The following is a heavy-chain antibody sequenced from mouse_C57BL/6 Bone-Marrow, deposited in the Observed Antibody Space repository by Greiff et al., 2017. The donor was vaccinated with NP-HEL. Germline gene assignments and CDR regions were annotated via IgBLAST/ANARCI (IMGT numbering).Heavy chain of an antibody. D-gene: IGHD2-3*01. J-gene: IGHJ4*01. Sequence: VQRVESGAELVRPGTSVKVSCKASGYAFTNYLIEWVKQRPGQGLEWIGVINPGSGGTNYNEKFKGKATLTADKSSSTAYMQLSSLTSEDSAVYFCARWLLDAMDYWGQGTSVTVSS. CDR3: ARWLLDAMDY. CDR2: INPGSGGT. V-gene: IGHV1-54*01. CDR1: GYAFTNYL.